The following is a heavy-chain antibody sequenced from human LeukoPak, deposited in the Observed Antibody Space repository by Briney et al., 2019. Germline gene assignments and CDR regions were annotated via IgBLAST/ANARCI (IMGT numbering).Heavy chain of an antibody. CDR2: ISGSGGST. V-gene: IGHV3-23*01. D-gene: IGHD3-22*01. CDR3: AKDLFWDSSGYYYDY. J-gene: IGHJ4*02. Sequence: AGGSLRLSCAASGFTFSSYAMSWVRQAPGKGLEWVSAISGSGGSTYYADSVKGRFTISRDNSKNTLYLQMNSLRAEETAVYYCAKDLFWDSSGYYYDYWGRGTLVTVSS. CDR1: GFTFSSYA.